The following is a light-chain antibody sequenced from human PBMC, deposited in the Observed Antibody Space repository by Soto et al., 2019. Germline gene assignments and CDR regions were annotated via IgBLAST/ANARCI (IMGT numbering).Light chain of an antibody. V-gene: IGKV3-11*01. J-gene: IGKJ4*01. CDR1: QSISTY. CDR3: QQRSNWPPGLT. Sequence: EIVLTQSPATLSLSPGEIATLSCRASQSISTYLAWYQQKPGQAPSLLIYDVSKRAAGVPARFSGGGSGTDFTLTISSLEPEDFAVYYCQQRSNWPPGLTFGGGTKVEI. CDR2: DVS.